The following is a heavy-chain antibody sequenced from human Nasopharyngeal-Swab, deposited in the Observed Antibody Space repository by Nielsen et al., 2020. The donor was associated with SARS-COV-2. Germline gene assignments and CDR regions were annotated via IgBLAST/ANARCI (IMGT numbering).Heavy chain of an antibody. J-gene: IGHJ6*02. CDR1: GFTFSDYY. CDR3: ASGSAGMDV. CDR2: TSSSGSTI. D-gene: IGHD2-15*01. Sequence: GESLKISCAASGFTFSDYYMSWIRQAPGRGLEWVSYTSSSGSTIYYADSVKGRFTISRDNAKNSLYLQMNSLRAEDTAVYYCASGSAGMDVWGQGTTVTVSS. V-gene: IGHV3-11*04.